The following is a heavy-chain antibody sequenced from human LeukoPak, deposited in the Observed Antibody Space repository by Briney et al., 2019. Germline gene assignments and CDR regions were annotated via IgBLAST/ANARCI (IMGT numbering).Heavy chain of an antibody. CDR3: ARDYKYAFDN. D-gene: IGHD5-24*01. CDR2: IGIDSGNT. J-gene: IGHJ4*02. CDR1: GFTFRDYS. V-gene: IGHV3-48*01. Sequence: GGSLRLSCAASGFTFRDYSMKWVRQAPGKELEWISYIGIDSGNTNYADSVKGRFTISGDKAKNSLYLQMNSLRVEDTAVYYCARDYKYAFDNWGQGTLVTVSS.